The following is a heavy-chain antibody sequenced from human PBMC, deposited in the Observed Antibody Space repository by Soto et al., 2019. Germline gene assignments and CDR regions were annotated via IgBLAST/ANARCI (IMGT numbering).Heavy chain of an antibody. J-gene: IGHJ5*02. D-gene: IGHD2-15*01. CDR2: IYYSGST. CDR1: GGSISSYY. Sequence: SETLSLTCTVSGGSISSYYWSWIRQPQGNGLEWIGYIYYSGSTNYNPSLKSRVTISVDTSKNQFSLKLSSVTAADTAAYYCAREMVVAAGVWFDPWGQGTLVTVSS. V-gene: IGHV4-59*01. CDR3: AREMVVAAGVWFDP.